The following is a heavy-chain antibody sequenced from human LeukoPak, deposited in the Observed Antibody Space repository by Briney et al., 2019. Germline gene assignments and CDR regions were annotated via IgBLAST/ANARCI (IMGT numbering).Heavy chain of an antibody. D-gene: IGHD3-10*01. CDR3: AKHPIGSEIYYFDY. CDR2: ISGSGGST. CDR1: GFTFSSYA. J-gene: IGHJ4*02. Sequence: SGGSLRLSCAASGFTFSSYAMSWVRQAPGKGLDWVSAISGSGGSTYYADSVKGRFTISRDNSKNTLYLQMNSLRAEDTAVYYCAKHPIGSEIYYFDYWGQGTLVTVSS. V-gene: IGHV3-23*01.